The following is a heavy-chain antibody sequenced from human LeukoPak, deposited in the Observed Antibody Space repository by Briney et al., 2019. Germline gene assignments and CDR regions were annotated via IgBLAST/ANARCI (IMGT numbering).Heavy chain of an antibody. J-gene: IGHJ4*02. D-gene: IGHD3-22*01. CDR2: IRSKAYGWTT. CDR1: GFTFGDYA. V-gene: IGHV3-49*03. Sequence: GGSLRLSCTASGFTFGDYAVSWFRQAPGKGLEWVGYIRSKAYGWTTEYAASVKGRFTISRDDSKSIAYLQMNSLKTEDTAVYYCTRQGLAYYYDSTGYYPPGYWGQGTLVTVSS. CDR3: TRQGLAYYYDSTGYYPPGY.